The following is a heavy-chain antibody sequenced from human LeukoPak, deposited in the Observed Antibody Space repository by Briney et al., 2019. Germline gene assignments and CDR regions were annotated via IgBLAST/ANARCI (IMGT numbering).Heavy chain of an antibody. CDR3: ATHPYSNGNNDYNMDV. V-gene: IGHV4-39*01. Sequence: PSETLSLTCTVSGGSISSSRYYWGWIRQPPGKGLEWIGRIDNGGSTSYNPSLNSRVTISVDTSKNQFSLKLSSVTATDTAVYYCATHPYSNGNNDYNMDVWGQGTTVTVSS. CDR1: GGSISSSRYY. D-gene: IGHD6-19*01. CDR2: IDNGGST. J-gene: IGHJ6*03.